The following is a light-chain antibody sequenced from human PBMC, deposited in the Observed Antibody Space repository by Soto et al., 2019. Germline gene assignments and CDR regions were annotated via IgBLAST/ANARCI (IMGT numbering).Light chain of an antibody. J-gene: IGKJ4*01. V-gene: IGKV3-20*01. CDR1: QILNGGS. Sequence: EIVLTQSPGTLSLSPGDRAALSCRTTQILNGGSLAWYQVKPGQAPRLLMYDSSIRAAGVPNRFSGSGSGTDFTLTISRLETEDFAVYYCQLYGSSPELTFGGGNKVEIK. CDR2: DSS. CDR3: QLYGSSPELT.